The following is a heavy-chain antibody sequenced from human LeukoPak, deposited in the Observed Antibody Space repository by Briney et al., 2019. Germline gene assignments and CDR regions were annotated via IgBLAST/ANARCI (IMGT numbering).Heavy chain of an antibody. CDR1: GFAFNTHW. Sequence: GGSLRLSCAVSGFAFNTHWMTWVRQAPGKGLEWVANINQDGSEKYYVDSVKGRFTISRDNAKNSLYLQMDSLRAEDTAVYYCARDHVAPGTLLDYWGQGTLVTVSS. CDR3: ARDHVAPGTLLDY. CDR2: INQDGSEK. D-gene: IGHD6-13*01. V-gene: IGHV3-7*01. J-gene: IGHJ4*02.